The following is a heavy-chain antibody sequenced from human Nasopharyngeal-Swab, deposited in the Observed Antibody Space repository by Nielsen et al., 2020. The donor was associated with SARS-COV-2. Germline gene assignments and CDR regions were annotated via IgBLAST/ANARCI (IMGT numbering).Heavy chain of an antibody. V-gene: IGHV4-61*02. CDR2: IYTSGST. CDR3: ARDGGYYYDSSGNYAECFQH. J-gene: IGHJ1*01. Sequence: WIRQPPGKGLEWIGRIYTSGSTNYNPPLKSRVTISVDTSKNQFSLKLSSVTAADTAVYYCARDGGYYYDSSGNYAECFQHWGQGALVTVSS. D-gene: IGHD3-22*01.